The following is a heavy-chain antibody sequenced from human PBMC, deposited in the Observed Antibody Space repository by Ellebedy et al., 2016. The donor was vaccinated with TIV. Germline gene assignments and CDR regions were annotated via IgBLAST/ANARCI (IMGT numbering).Heavy chain of an antibody. J-gene: IGHJ6*03. CDR1: GFTFDDYA. V-gene: IGHV3-9*01. CDR3: AKDINDYYYYMDV. CDR2: ISWNSGSI. Sequence: GGSLRLXXAASGFTFDDYAMHWVRQAPGKGLEWVSGISWNSGSIGYADSVKGRFTISRDNAKNSLYLQMNSLRAEDTALYYCAKDINDYYYYMDVWGKGTTVTVSS.